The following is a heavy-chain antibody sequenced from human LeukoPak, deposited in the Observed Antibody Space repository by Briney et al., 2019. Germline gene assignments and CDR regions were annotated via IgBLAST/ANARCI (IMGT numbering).Heavy chain of an antibody. CDR2: IIPILGIA. D-gene: IGHD5-24*01. Sequence: ASVKVSCKASGYTFTSYYMHWVRQAPGQGLEWMGRIIPILGIANYAQKFQGRVTITADKSTSTAYMELSSLRSEDTAVYYCARDRDGYNSLFDYWGQGTLVTVSS. CDR1: GYTFTSYY. J-gene: IGHJ4*02. V-gene: IGHV1-69*04. CDR3: ARDRDGYNSLFDY.